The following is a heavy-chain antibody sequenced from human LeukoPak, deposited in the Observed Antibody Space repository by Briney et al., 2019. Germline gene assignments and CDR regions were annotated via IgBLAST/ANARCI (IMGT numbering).Heavy chain of an antibody. J-gene: IGHJ5*02. D-gene: IGHD5-12*01. V-gene: IGHV3-23*01. CDR3: AKAFSAYENWPPNWFDP. CDR1: GFTFSTFA. Sequence: PGGSLRLSCAASGFTFSTFAMSWVRQAPGKELEWVSAISGSGGGTYYADSVKGRLTISRDNSKNTLYLQMSSLRAEDTAVYYCAKAFSAYENWPPNWFDPWGQGTLVTVSS. CDR2: ISGSGGGT.